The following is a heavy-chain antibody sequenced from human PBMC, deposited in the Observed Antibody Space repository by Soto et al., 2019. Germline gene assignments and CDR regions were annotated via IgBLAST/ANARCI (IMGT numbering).Heavy chain of an antibody. Sequence: GGSLRLXCAASGFTFSSYAMSWVRQAPGKGLEWVSGISGSSGSTYYADSVKGRFTISRDNSKNTLYLQMTSLRAEDTAVYYCAKEAVGYPVLSGNSHFDYWAQGTLVTVSS. D-gene: IGHD1-26*01. CDR2: ISGSSGST. CDR1: GFTFSSYA. J-gene: IGHJ4*02. V-gene: IGHV3-23*01. CDR3: AKEAVGYPVLSGNSHFDY.